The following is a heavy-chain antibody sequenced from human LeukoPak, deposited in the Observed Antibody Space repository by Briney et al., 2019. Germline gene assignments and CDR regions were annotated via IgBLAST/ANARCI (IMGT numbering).Heavy chain of an antibody. CDR2: IYYSGST. Sequence: PSQTLSLTCTVSGGSISSGDYYWSWIRQPPGKGLEWIGYIYYSGSTYYNPSLKSRVTISVDTSKNQFSLKLSSVTAADTAVYYCARDMTTWGPGLNYYYGMDVWGQGTTVTVSS. CDR3: ARDMTTWGPGLNYYYGMDV. J-gene: IGHJ6*02. V-gene: IGHV4-30-4*01. D-gene: IGHD4-17*01. CDR1: GGSISSGDYY.